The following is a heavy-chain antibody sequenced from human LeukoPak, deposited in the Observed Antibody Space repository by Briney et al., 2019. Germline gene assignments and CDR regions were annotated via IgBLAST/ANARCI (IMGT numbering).Heavy chain of an antibody. J-gene: IGHJ4*02. CDR3: AKDPDGMVRGVPYHFDY. CDR2: IRYDGSNK. D-gene: IGHD3-10*01. V-gene: IGHV3-30*02. Sequence: GGSLRLSCAASGFTFSSYGMHWVRQAPGKGLEWVAFIRYDGSNKYYADSVKGRFTISRDNSKNTLYLQMNSLRAEDTAVYYCAKDPDGMVRGVPYHFDYWGQGTLVTVSS. CDR1: GFTFSSYG.